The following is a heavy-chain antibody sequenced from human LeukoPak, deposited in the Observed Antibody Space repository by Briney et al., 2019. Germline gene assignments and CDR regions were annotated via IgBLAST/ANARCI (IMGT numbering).Heavy chain of an antibody. V-gene: IGHV4-59*03. D-gene: IGHD5-24*01. J-gene: IGHJ4*02. CDR1: GTSITSYY. CDR2: VYYTGST. CDR3: AGGWLPDKNDF. Sequence: SETLSLTCNVSGTSITSYYWSWIRQPPGKGLEWIGYVYYTGSTNFNPSLESRLNMTLDMSKSQFSLSLTSVTAADTAVYYCAGGWLPDKNDFWGQGTLVTVSA.